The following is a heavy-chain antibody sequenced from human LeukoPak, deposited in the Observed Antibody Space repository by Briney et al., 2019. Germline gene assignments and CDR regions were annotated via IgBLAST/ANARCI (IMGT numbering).Heavy chain of an antibody. Sequence: SVKVSCKASGGTFSSYAISWVRQAPGQGLEWMGRIIPIFGTANYAQKFQGRVTITTDESTSTAYMELSSLRSGDTAVYYCARGCSGGSCYSYFDYWGQGTLVTVSS. CDR3: ARGCSGGSCYSYFDY. CDR2: IIPIFGTA. D-gene: IGHD2-15*01. V-gene: IGHV1-69*05. CDR1: GGTFSSYA. J-gene: IGHJ4*02.